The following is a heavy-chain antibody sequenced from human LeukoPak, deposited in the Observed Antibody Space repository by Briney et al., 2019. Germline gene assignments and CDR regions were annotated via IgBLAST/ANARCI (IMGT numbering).Heavy chain of an antibody. CDR3: ARARGAFYCSGGSCYSPFDY. Sequence: SVKVSCKASGGTFSSYAISWVRQAPGQGLEWMGGIIPIFGTANYAQKFQGRVTITADESTSTAYMELSSLRSEDTAVYYCARARGAFYCSGGSCYSPFDYWGQGTLVTVS. CDR2: IIPIFGTA. V-gene: IGHV1-69*13. D-gene: IGHD2-15*01. J-gene: IGHJ4*02. CDR1: GGTFSSYA.